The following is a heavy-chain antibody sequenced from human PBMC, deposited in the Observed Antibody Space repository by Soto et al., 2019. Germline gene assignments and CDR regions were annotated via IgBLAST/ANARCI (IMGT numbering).Heavy chain of an antibody. CDR3: ARHIVVVPAAISGWFDP. V-gene: IGHV4-39*01. CDR2: IYYSGST. J-gene: IGHJ5*02. CDR1: GGSISSSSYY. D-gene: IGHD2-2*01. Sequence: QLQLQESGPGLVKPSETLSLTCTVSGGSISSSSYYWGWIRQPPGKGLEWIGSIYYSGSTYYNPSLTSRVTISVDTSKNQFSLKLSSVTAADTAVYYCARHIVVVPAAISGWFDPWGQGTLVTVSS.